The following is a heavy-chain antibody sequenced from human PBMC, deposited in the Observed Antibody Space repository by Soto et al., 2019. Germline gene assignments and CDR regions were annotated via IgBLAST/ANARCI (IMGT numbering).Heavy chain of an antibody. Sequence: SVKVSCKSSGGTFSSYAISWVRQAPGQGLAWMGGIIPIFGTANYEQKFQGRVTITADESTSTAYMELSSLRSENTAVYHCARDPPLVSSSSHYYGMDVWGQGTTVTVSS. CDR3: ARDPPLVSSSSHYYGMDV. CDR1: GGTFSSYA. D-gene: IGHD6-6*01. CDR2: IIPIFGTA. J-gene: IGHJ6*02. V-gene: IGHV1-69*13.